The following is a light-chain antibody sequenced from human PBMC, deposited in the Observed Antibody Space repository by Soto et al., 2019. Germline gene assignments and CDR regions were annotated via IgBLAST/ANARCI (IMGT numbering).Light chain of an antibody. J-gene: IGLJ2*01. CDR1: VLAKKY. CDR2: KDS. V-gene: IGLV3-27*01. Sequence: SYELTQPSSVSVSLGQTARITCSGDVLAKKYARWFQQKPGQAPVLVIYKDSERPSGIPERFSGSSSGTTVTLTISGAQVEDEADYYCYSAADNNLRVFGGGTKVTVL. CDR3: YSAADNNLRV.